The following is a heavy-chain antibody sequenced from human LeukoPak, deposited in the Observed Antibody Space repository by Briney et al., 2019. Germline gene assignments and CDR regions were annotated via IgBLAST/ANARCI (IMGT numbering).Heavy chain of an antibody. CDR1: GFTFSSYS. V-gene: IGHV3-21*01. CDR3: ARAGYYDSSGYYYGAFDI. J-gene: IGHJ3*02. CDR2: ISSSSCYI. D-gene: IGHD3-22*01. Sequence: GGSLRLSCAASGFTFSSYSMNWVRQAPGKGLEWVSSISSSSCYIYYADSVKGRFTISRDNAKNSLYLQMNSLRAEDTAVYYCARAGYYDSSGYYYGAFDIWGQGTMVTVSS.